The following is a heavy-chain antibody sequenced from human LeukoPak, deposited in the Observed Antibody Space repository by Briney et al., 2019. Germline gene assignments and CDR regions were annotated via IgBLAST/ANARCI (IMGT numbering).Heavy chain of an antibody. D-gene: IGHD6-13*01. Sequence: ASVKVSCKASGYTFTSYGISWVRQAPGQGLEWMGWISAYNGNTNYAQKLQGRVTMTTDTSTSTAYMELRSLRSDDTAVYYCARDTLDPYSSSWYRVDNWFDPWGQGTLVTVSS. V-gene: IGHV1-18*01. CDR1: GYTFTSYG. CDR3: ARDTLDPYSSSWYRVDNWFDP. J-gene: IGHJ5*02. CDR2: ISAYNGNT.